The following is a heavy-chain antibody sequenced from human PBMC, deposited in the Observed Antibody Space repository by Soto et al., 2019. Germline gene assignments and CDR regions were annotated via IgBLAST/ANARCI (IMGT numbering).Heavy chain of an antibody. CDR3: ARVGSSSWYISV. CDR1: GGSISSGGYY. CDR2: IYYSGST. Sequence: SETLSLTCTVSGGSISSGGYYWSWIRQDPGKGLEWIGYIYYSGSTYYNPSLKSRVTISVDTSKNQFSLKLSSVTAADTAVYYCARVGSSSWYISVWGQGTTVTVSS. V-gene: IGHV4-31*03. D-gene: IGHD6-13*01. J-gene: IGHJ6*02.